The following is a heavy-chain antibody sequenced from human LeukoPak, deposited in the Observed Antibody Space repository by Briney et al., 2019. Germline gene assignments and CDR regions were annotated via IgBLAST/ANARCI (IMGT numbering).Heavy chain of an antibody. CDR2: INPSGGST. Sequence: ASVKVSCKASGYTFTSYYMHWVRQAPGQGLEWMGIINPSGGSTSYAQKFQGRVTITADESTSTAYMELSSLRSEDTAVYYCARAVGATVTRRRLGAFDIWGQGTMVTVSS. CDR1: GYTFTSYY. J-gene: IGHJ3*02. CDR3: ARAVGATVTRRRLGAFDI. V-gene: IGHV1-46*01. D-gene: IGHD4-17*01.